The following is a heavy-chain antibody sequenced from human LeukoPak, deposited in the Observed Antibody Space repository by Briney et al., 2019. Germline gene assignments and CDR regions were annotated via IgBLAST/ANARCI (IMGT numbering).Heavy chain of an antibody. CDR2: IYYSGST. J-gene: IGHJ4*02. CDR3: ARLDGDYAFDY. V-gene: IGHV4-39*01. CDR1: GGSISSSSYY. Sequence: SETLSLTCTASGGSISSSSYYWGWIRQPPGKGLEWIGSIYYSGSTYYNPSLKSRVTISVDTSKNQFSLKLSSVTAADTAVYYCARLDGDYAFDYWGQGTLVTVSS. D-gene: IGHD4-17*01.